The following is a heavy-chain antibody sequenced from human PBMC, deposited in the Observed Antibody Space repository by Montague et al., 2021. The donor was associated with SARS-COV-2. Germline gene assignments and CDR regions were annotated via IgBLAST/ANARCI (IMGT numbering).Heavy chain of an antibody. CDR2: IYYSGST. CDR1: GGSISSYY. Sequence: SETLSLTCTVSGGSISSYYWSWIRQPPGKGLEWIGYIYYSGSTNYNPSLKSRVTISVDTSKNQFSLKLSSVTAADTAVYYCARELVAGGMDVWGQGTTVTVSS. CDR3: ARELVAGGMDV. D-gene: IGHD2-8*02. J-gene: IGHJ6*02. V-gene: IGHV4-59*01.